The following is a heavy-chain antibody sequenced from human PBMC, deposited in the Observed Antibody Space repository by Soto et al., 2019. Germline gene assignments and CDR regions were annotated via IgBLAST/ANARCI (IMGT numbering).Heavy chain of an antibody. V-gene: IGHV1-46*01. J-gene: IGHJ6*02. D-gene: IGHD3-9*01. CDR1: GYTFTSYY. Sequence: ASVKVYCKASGYTFTSYYIHWVRQAPGQGLERMGIINPSVGSTSYAQKFQGRVTMTGDTSTSTVYMELSSLRSEDTAVYYCARDKPHSDYEILTGYYTAYYGMDFWGQGPTGTSSS. CDR2: INPSVGST. CDR3: ARDKPHSDYEILTGYYTAYYGMDF.